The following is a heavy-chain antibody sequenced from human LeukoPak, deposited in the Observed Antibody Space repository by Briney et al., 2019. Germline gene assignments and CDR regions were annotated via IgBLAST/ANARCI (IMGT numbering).Heavy chain of an antibody. D-gene: IGHD2-2*01. CDR1: GFTFSSYA. J-gene: IGHJ6*04. Sequence: EGSLRLSCAASGFTFSSYAMHWVRQAPGKGLEWVAVISYDGTNKYYADSVKGRFTISRDNSKNTLYLQMNSLRAEDTAVYYCARTGYCSSTSCYLLGGMDVWGKGTTVTVSS. CDR2: ISYDGTNK. V-gene: IGHV3-30*04. CDR3: ARTGYCSSTSCYLLGGMDV.